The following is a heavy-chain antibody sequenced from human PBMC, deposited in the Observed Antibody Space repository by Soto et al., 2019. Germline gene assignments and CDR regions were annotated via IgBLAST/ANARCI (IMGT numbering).Heavy chain of an antibody. Sequence: GGSLRLSCAASGFTFSSYSMNWVRQAPGKGLEWVSYISSSSSTIYYADSVKGRFTISRDNAKNSLYLQMNSLRAEDTAVYYCARGSNHFDYWGQGTLVTVSS. D-gene: IGHD4-4*01. CDR2: ISSSSSTI. J-gene: IGHJ4*02. V-gene: IGHV3-48*01. CDR3: ARGSNHFDY. CDR1: GFTFSSYS.